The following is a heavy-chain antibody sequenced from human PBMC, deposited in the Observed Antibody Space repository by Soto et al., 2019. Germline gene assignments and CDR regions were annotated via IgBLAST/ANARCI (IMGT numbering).Heavy chain of an antibody. CDR2: INPATGAA. D-gene: IGHD3-3*01. CDR1: GYPVTAYY. Sequence: QLHLVQSGAVVKKPGASVTVSCSASGYPVTAYYMHWVRQAPGRGLEWMGGINPATGAAKYKQTFQGRGTMTRDTSTGTVFMELSGLTSEDPAVFYCARGGGVGVAGSAAFDMWGQGTLVTVSS. V-gene: IGHV1-2*02. J-gene: IGHJ3*02. CDR3: ARGGGVGVAGSAAFDM.